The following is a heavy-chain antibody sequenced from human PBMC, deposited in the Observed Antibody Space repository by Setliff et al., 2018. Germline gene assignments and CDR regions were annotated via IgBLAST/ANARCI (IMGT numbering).Heavy chain of an antibody. CDR3: ARGGGAPYSLAPYYHMDV. V-gene: IGHV1-2*02. D-gene: IGHD6-13*01. Sequence: ASVKVSCKASGLTFTTFSISWVRQAPGQGLEWMGWINPNSGGTKYAQKFQGRVTMTRDTAISTVYMELSRLRSDDTALYYCARGGGAPYSLAPYYHMDVWGKGTTVTVSS. J-gene: IGHJ6*03. CDR2: INPNSGGT. CDR1: GLTFTTFS.